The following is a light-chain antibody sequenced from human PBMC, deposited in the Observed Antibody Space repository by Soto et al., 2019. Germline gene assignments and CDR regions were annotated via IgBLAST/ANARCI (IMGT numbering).Light chain of an antibody. CDR1: QSISSW. CDR2: DAS. Sequence: GDRVTITCRASQSISSWLAWYQQKPGKAPKLLIYDASSLESGVPSRFRGSGSGTEFTLTISSLQPDDFATYYCQQYNSYSRTFGQGTIVDIK. J-gene: IGKJ1*01. CDR3: QQYNSYSRT. V-gene: IGKV1-5*01.